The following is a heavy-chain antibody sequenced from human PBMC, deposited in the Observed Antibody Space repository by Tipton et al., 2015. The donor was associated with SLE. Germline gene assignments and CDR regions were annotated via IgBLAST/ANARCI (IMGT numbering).Heavy chain of an antibody. D-gene: IGHD3-10*01. Sequence: LRLSCTVSGGSISSYYWSWIRQPPGKGLEWIGRIYTSGSTNYNPSLKSRVTMSVDTSKNQFSLKLSSVTAADTAVYYCARGAVGAMVRGVYYGMDVWGQGTTVTVSS. V-gene: IGHV4-4*07. CDR2: IYTSGST. J-gene: IGHJ6*02. CDR3: ARGAVGAMVRGVYYGMDV. CDR1: GGSISSYY.